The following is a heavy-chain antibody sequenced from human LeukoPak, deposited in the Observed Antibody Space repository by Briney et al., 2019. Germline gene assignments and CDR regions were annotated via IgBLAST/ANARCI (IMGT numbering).Heavy chain of an antibody. D-gene: IGHD3-22*01. CDR2: INHSGST. V-gene: IGHV4-34*01. J-gene: IGHJ6*02. CDR3: ARGVAYYDSSGYYYYYYYGMDV. CDR1: GGSFSGYY. Sequence: PSETLSPTCAVYGGSFSGYYWSWIRQPPGKGLEWIGEINHSGSTNYNPSLKSRVTISVDTSKNQFSLKLSSVTAADTAVYYCARGVAYYDSSGYYYYYYYGMDVWGQGTTVIVSS.